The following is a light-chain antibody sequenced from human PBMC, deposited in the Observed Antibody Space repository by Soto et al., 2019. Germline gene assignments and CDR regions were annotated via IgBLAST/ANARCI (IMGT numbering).Light chain of an antibody. Sequence: IVLTQSPGTLSMSPGERATLSCRASQTVGSTYLAWYQQKPGQAPRLLISSASSRATGVPDRFSGSGSGTDFTLTISRLEPEDFAVYYCQQYERSPTFGGGTKV. V-gene: IGKV3-20*01. CDR2: SAS. CDR3: QQYERSPT. J-gene: IGKJ4*01. CDR1: QTVGSTY.